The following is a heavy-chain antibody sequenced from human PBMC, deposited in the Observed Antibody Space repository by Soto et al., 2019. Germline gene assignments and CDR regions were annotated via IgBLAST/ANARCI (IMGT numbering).Heavy chain of an antibody. CDR2: LSGSGGGT. J-gene: IGHJ3*02. CDR3: AKVGTYDFWSGYDSAFDI. D-gene: IGHD3-3*01. CDR1: GFTFSNYA. V-gene: IGHV3-23*01. Sequence: EVLLLESGGGLVQPGGSLRLSCAASGFTFSNYAMSWVRQAPGKGLEWVSGLSGSGGGTDYADSVKGRFTISRDNSKNTLYLQMNSLRAEDTAVYYCAKVGTYDFWSGYDSAFDIWAKGQWSPSLQ.